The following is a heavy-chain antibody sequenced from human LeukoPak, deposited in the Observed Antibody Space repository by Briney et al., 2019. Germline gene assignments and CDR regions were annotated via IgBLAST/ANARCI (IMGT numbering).Heavy chain of an antibody. D-gene: IGHD6-6*01. J-gene: IGHJ6*03. CDR3: ARVEYSSSSPFYYYYYYMDV. CDR1: GYTFTNYG. Sequence: GASVKVSCKASGYTFTNYGVSWVRQAPGQGLEWMGWMNPNSGNTGYAQKFQGRVTMTRNTSISTAYMELSSLRSEDTAVYYCARVEYSSSSPFYYYYYYMDVWGKGTTVTVSS. CDR2: MNPNSGNT. V-gene: IGHV1-8*02.